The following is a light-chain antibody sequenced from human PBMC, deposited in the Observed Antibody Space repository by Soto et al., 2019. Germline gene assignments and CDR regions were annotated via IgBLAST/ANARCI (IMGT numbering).Light chain of an antibody. J-gene: IGLJ1*01. CDR1: SSDGGGYNY. V-gene: IGLV2-8*01. CDR2: EVN. Sequence: QSALTQPPSASGSPGQSVAVSRTGTSSDGGGYNYVSWYQQHPGKTSKLMIYEVNKRPSRVPDRCCGAKSGNTASLPVSGLQAEDEADYYCSSYAGSSNVFGTGTKVTVL. CDR3: SSYAGSSNV.